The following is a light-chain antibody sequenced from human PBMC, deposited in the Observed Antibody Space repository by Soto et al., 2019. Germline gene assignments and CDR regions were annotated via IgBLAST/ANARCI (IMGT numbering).Light chain of an antibody. V-gene: IGLV2-14*01. CDR3: TAYSTSDTLI. CDR2: EVT. CDR1: SRDFSAFNY. Sequence: QSVLTQPASVSGSPGQSITISCTGTSRDFSAFNYVSWYQQHPGPAPKLMIYEVTNRPSGVSNRFSGSKSGNTASLTISGLLPEDEGDYYCTAYSTSDTLIFGGGTKVTVL. J-gene: IGLJ2*01.